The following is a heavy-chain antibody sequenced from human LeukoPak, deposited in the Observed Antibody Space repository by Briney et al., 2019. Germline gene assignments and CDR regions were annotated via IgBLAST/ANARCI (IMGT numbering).Heavy chain of an antibody. V-gene: IGHV4-59*11. J-gene: IGHJ5*02. D-gene: IGHD6-19*01. Sequence: SETLSLTCTVSGGSMSGHYWSWIWQPPGKGLEWIAYIHYSGSTNYSPSLKSRVTISIDTSKNQFSLKLSSVTATDTAVYYCAREIAVTGTLRFDPWGQGTLVTVSS. CDR2: IHYSGST. CDR1: GGSMSGHY. CDR3: AREIAVTGTLRFDP.